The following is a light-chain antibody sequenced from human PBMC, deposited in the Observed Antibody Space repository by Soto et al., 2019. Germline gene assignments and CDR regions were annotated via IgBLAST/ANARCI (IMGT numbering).Light chain of an antibody. CDR3: SSFTTISTYV. J-gene: IGLJ1*01. V-gene: IGLV2-14*01. Sequence: QSVLTQPASVSGSAGQSITISCTGSDIGDYDYVSWYQQHPGKVPKLIIYEVTNRPSGVSNRFSGSKSGNTASLTISGLQSDDEADYYCSSFTTISTYVFGTGTKVTVL. CDR2: EVT. CDR1: DIGDYDY.